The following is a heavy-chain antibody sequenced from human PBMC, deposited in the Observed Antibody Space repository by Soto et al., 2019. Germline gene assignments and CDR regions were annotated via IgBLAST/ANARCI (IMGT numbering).Heavy chain of an antibody. V-gene: IGHV3-30*04. CDR3: ATWEERYFQD. CDR2: ISHDGSHK. J-gene: IGHJ1*01. Sequence: QVQLVESGGGVVQPGRSLRLSCAASGFTFNSFTMHWVRQAPGKGLEWVAVISHDGSHKYTADSVKGRFTISRDDPKNTLYRQMNSLRVEDTAIYYCATWEERYFQDWGQGTLVTVSS. CDR1: GFTFNSFT. D-gene: IGHD1-26*01.